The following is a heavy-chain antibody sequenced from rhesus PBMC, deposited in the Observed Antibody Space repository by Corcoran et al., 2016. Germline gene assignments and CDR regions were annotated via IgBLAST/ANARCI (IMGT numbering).Heavy chain of an antibody. J-gene: IGHJ5-2*01. CDR3: ARESGWGSGWLCDSLDV. Sequence: QVKLQQWGEGLVKPAETLSLPCAVYGGSISGYHWSWSRQPPGKGLAGIGKIDGKRENTNDKPPHKERGTVAKETSKIHVSGKLRCVTVADTGVYDCARESGWGSGWLCDSLDVWGLGVLVIVSS. CDR1: GGSISGYH. CDR2: IDGKRENT. D-gene: IGHD6-31*01. V-gene: IGHV4-73*01.